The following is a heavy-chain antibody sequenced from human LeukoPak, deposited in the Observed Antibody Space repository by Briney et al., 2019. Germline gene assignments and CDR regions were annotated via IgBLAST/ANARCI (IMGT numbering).Heavy chain of an antibody. CDR2: VNEGGSDK. CDR1: GFTFSRYW. J-gene: IGHJ4*02. D-gene: IGHD3-10*01. Sequence: GGSLRLSRAASGFTFSRYWMTWVRQAPGKGLEWVANVNEGGSDKYYVGSVKGRFTISRDNAKNSLYLQMNSLRVEDTAVYYCARDVGRGFDYWGQGTLVTVSS. V-gene: IGHV3-7*01. CDR3: ARDVGRGFDY.